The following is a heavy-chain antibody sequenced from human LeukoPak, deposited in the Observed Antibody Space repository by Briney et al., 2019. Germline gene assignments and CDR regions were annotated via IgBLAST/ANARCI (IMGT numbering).Heavy chain of an antibody. J-gene: IGHJ4*02. D-gene: IGHD3-3*01. Sequence: PGGSLRLSCATSGFTVTSSYMSWVRRAPGKGLEWVSYIGSSVSTRYYADSVKGRFTISRDNGKHSLYLQMNSLRAEDTAVYYCAREGSDFWSGYSKGYFDYWGQGTLVTVSS. V-gene: IGHV3-48*01. CDR1: GFTVTSSY. CDR2: IGSSVSTR. CDR3: AREGSDFWSGYSKGYFDY.